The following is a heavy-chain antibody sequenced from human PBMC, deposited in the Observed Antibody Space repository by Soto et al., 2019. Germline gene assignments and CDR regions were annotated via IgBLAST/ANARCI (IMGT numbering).Heavy chain of an antibody. V-gene: IGHV3-30*18. CDR1: GFTFSDYG. Sequence: QVQLVESGGDVVQPGRSLRLSCAASGFTFSDYGIHWVRQAPGKGLEWVAAISDDGSDKVYVDSVKGRFTVSRDNSKNTLYLQMNSLRAEDTAIYYCAKGQGTHFDFLLLHWGQGTLVTVSS. J-gene: IGHJ4*02. CDR3: AKGQGTHFDFLLLH. D-gene: IGHD3-9*01. CDR2: ISDDGSDK.